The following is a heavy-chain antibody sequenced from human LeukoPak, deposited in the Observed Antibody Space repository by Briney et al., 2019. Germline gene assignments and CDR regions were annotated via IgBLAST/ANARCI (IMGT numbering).Heavy chain of an antibody. J-gene: IGHJ5*02. CDR2: ISYDGSNI. CDR1: GFTFSSYA. V-gene: IGHV3-30-3*01. CDR3: ARSHSSWYGPRFDP. D-gene: IGHD6-13*01. Sequence: GGSLRLSCAASGFTFSSYAMHWVHQAPGKGLEWVAVISYDGSNIYNADFVKGRFTISRDNSKDTLHLQMNSLRAEDTAVYYCARSHSSWYGPRFDPWGQGTLVTVSS.